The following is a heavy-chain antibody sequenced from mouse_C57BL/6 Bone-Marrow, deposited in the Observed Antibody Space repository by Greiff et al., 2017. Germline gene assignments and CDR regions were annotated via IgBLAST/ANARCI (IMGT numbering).Heavy chain of an antibody. J-gene: IGHJ2*01. Sequence: EVQLQQSGAELVRPGASVKLSCTASGFTIKDDYMHWVKQRPEQGLEWIGWIDPENGDTEYASKFQGKATITADTSSNTAYLQLSSLTSEDTAVYSCTTLGYFDYWGQGTTLTVSA. CDR2: IDPENGDT. CDR1: GFTIKDDY. D-gene: IGHD3-3*01. CDR3: TTLGYFDY. V-gene: IGHV14-4*01.